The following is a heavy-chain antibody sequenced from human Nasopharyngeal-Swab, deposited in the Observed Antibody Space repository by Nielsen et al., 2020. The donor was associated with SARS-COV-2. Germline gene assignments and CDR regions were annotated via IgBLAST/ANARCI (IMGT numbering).Heavy chain of an antibody. CDR1: GGSISSGGYY. D-gene: IGHD5-18*01. CDR3: ARHKPPAMVTSYYFDY. Sequence: SETLSLTCTVSGGSISSGGYYWSWIRQPPGKGLEWIGSIYYSGSTYYNPSLKSRVTISVDTSKNQFSLKLSSVTAADTAVYYCARHKPPAMVTSYYFDYWGQGTRVTVSS. V-gene: IGHV4-39*01. J-gene: IGHJ4*02. CDR2: IYYSGST.